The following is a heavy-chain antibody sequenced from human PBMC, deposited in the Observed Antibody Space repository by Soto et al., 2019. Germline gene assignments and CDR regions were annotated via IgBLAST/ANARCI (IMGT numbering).Heavy chain of an antibody. V-gene: IGHV4-34*01. CDR3: ARGASLRYFIFDP. CDR2: INHSGST. D-gene: IGHD3-9*01. J-gene: IGHJ5*02. Sequence: SETLSLTCAVYGGSFSGYYWSWIRQPPGKGLEWIGEINHSGSTNYNPSLKSRGTISVDTSKNQFSLKLSSVTAADTAVYYCARGASLRYFIFDPWGQGTLVTVSS. CDR1: GGSFSGYY.